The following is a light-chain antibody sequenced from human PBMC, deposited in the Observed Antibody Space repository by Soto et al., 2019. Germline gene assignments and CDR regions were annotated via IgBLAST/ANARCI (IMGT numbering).Light chain of an antibody. CDR2: GSS. CDR1: QNVSSNL. J-gene: IGKJ1*01. Sequence: TVLTQSPGTLSLSPGERATLSCRASQNVSSNLLVWYQQHPGQAPRLLIYGSSTRAPGTPDRFSASGSGTDFTLTISRLEPEDFAVYFCQRYGRSQWTFGQGTKVDIK. CDR3: QRYGRSQWT. V-gene: IGKV3-20*01.